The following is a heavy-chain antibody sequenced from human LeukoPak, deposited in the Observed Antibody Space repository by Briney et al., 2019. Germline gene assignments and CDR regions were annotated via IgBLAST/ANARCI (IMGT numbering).Heavy chain of an antibody. Sequence: GGSLRLSCAASGFTFSSYWMSWVRQAPGKGLEWVANIKKDGSEKYYVDSVKGRFTISRDNAKNSLYLQMNSLRGEDTAVYYCARDRYPIPPSDGFDYWGQGTLVTVSS. V-gene: IGHV3-7*01. CDR2: IKKDGSEK. CDR3: ARDRYPIPPSDGFDY. D-gene: IGHD2-2*02. J-gene: IGHJ4*02. CDR1: GFTFSSYW.